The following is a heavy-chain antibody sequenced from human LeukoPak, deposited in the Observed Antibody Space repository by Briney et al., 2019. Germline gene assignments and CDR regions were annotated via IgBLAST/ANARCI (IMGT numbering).Heavy chain of an antibody. J-gene: IGHJ4*02. V-gene: IGHV4-4*02. CDR1: GGSISTNPYW. CDR3: ARRQYGDWVDY. D-gene: IGHD4-17*01. Sequence: SETLSLTCTVSGGSISTNPYWWTWVRQPPGKGLEWIGEISHRGSTKYNPSLKSRVTISVDTSKNQFSLKLSSVTAADTAVYYCARRQYGDWVDYWGQGTLVTVSS. CDR2: ISHRGST.